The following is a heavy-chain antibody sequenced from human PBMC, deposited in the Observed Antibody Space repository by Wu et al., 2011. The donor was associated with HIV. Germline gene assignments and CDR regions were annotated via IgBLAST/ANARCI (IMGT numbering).Heavy chain of an antibody. V-gene: IGHV1-69*14. Sequence: QVQLVQSGAEVEKPGSSVKVSCKASGGTFSSYTMSWVRQAPGQGLEWMGGILPMFGSTNYARKFQGRVTIIADKSATTVYMELRSLRSEDTAMYYCARSGVSAEYYFYYLNVWGKGTTVTVSS. D-gene: IGHD2-2*01. CDR2: ILPMFGST. J-gene: IGHJ6*03. CDR3: ARSGVSAEYYFYYLNV. CDR1: GGTFSSYT.